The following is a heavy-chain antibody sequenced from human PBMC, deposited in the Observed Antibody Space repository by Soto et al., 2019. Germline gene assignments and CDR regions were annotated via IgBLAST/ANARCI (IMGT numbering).Heavy chain of an antibody. CDR3: AIPFSGYSSGPPHS. CDR2: MNPNSGNT. Sequence: ASVKVSCKASGYTFTSYDINWVRQATGQGLEWMGWMNPNSGNTGYAQKFQGRVTMTRNTSISTAYMELSSLRSEDTAVYYCAIPFSGYSSGPPHSWGQGTLVTVSS. D-gene: IGHD6-19*01. V-gene: IGHV1-8*01. J-gene: IGHJ5*02. CDR1: GYTFTSYD.